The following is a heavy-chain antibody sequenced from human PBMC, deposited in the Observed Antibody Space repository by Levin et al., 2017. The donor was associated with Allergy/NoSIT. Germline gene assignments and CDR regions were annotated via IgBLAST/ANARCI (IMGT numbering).Heavy chain of an antibody. D-gene: IGHD3-22*01. CDR1: GFTFSSYA. CDR2: ISGSGGST. V-gene: IGHV3-23*01. J-gene: IGHJ3*02. CDR3: AKDYYYDSSGYYYAFDI. Sequence: GESLKISCAASGFTFSSYAMSWVRQAPGKGLEWVSAISGSGGSTYYADSVKGRFTISRDNSKNTLYLQMNSLRAEDTAVYYCAKDYYYDSSGYYYAFDIWGQGTMVTVSS.